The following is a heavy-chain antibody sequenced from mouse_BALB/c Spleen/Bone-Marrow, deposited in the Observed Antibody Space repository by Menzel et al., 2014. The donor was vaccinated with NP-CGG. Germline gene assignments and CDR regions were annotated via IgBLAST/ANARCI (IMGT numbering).Heavy chain of an antibody. D-gene: IGHD1-2*01. V-gene: IGHV14-3*02. CDR1: GFNIKDTY. CDR3: ARGGTTATWYSDV. Sequence: EVQLQQSGAELVKPGDSAKLSCTASGFNIKDTYMRWVKQRPEQGLEWIGRIDPANGNTKYDPKFQGKATITADTSSNTAFLQLRSLTSEDAAVYYCARGGTTATWYSDVWGAGTTVTVSS. CDR2: IDPANGNT. J-gene: IGHJ1*01.